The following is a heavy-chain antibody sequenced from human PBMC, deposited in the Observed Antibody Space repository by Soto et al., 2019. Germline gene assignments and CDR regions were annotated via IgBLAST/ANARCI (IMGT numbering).Heavy chain of an antibody. CDR1: GFTFHNYY. CDR3: GRDGCSGSSCYSSYFEY. CDR2: ISSSSSYI. V-gene: IGHV3-21*01. J-gene: IGHJ4*02. D-gene: IGHD2-15*01. Sequence: EVQLVESGGGLVKPGGSLRLSCAASGFTFHNYYMNWVRQAPGKGLEWVSSISSSSSYIYYADSVKGRFTISRDNAKSSGSLQMNSRRVEDPAVYYCGRDGCSGSSCYSSYFEYGGQGTLVTVPS.